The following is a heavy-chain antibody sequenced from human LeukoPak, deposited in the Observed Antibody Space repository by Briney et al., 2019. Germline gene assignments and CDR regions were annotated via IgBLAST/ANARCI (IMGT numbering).Heavy chain of an antibody. J-gene: IGHJ3*01. Sequence: GESLKISCKVSGSRFTSYCIGWVRQVPGKGLEWMGIIYPGDSGPTYSPSFQGQVTISVDKSINTAYLQWSSLQASDTAMYYCGMSGDRVPLQDDVFDVWGQGTMVTVST. CDR2: IYPGDSGP. CDR1: GSRFTSYC. CDR3: GMSGDRVPLQDDVFDV. V-gene: IGHV5-51*01. D-gene: IGHD1-26*01.